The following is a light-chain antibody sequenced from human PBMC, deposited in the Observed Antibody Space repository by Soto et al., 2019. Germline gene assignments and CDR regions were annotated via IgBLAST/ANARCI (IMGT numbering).Light chain of an antibody. CDR1: QSVSSNF. J-gene: IGKJ2*01. V-gene: IGKV3-20*01. CDR2: GVS. CDR3: QQYGASPRT. Sequence: EIVLTQSPDTLSLSPGERATLSCRASQSVSSNFFAWYQQKPGQAPRLLIHGVSSRATGTPDRFSGSGSETDFTLTISRLEPEDVAIYYCQQYGASPRTFGQGTKLEIK.